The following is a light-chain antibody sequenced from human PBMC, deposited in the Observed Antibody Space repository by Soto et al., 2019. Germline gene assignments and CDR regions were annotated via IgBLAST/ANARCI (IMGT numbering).Light chain of an antibody. CDR1: QTINTF. CDR3: QQSYSFPT. CDR2: TAS. Sequence: DIQMTQSPSSLSASVGDRVIITCRANQTINTFLNWYQQKPGKAPKLLIQTASSLQSGVPSRFSGSVSGTDFSLTISSLQPGDFATYYCQQSYSFPTCGQGTRLELK. J-gene: IGKJ5*01. V-gene: IGKV1-39*01.